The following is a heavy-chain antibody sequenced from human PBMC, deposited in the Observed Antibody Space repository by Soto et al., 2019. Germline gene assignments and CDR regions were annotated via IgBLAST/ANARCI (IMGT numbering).Heavy chain of an antibody. Sequence: GQSLKISCKGSGYSFTSYWIGWVRQMPGKGLEWMGIIYPGDSDTRYSPSFQGQVTISADKSISTAYLQWSSLKASDTAMYYCARSSGIQLWYGFHAFDICGQGTMVTVS. CDR3: ARSSGIQLWYGFHAFDI. D-gene: IGHD5-18*01. CDR1: GYSFTSYW. V-gene: IGHV5-51*01. CDR2: IYPGDSDT. J-gene: IGHJ3*02.